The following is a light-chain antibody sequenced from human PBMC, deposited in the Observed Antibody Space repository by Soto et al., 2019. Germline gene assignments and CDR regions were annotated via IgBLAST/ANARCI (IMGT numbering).Light chain of an antibody. V-gene: IGKV3-11*01. CDR2: DAS. CDR1: QSVSSY. CDR3: QQRTTWPPST. J-gene: IGKJ5*01. Sequence: EIGLRQSAPTLSLSPGERATLSWRASQSVSSYLAWYQQEPGQAPRLLIYDASNRATGIPARFSGSGSGTDFTLTISSLEPEDFAVYYCQQRTTWPPSTVGQGTRLEIK.